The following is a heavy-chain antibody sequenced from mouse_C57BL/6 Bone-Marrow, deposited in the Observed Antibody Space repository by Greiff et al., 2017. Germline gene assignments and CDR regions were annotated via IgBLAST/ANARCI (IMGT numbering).Heavy chain of an antibody. J-gene: IGHJ2*01. Sequence: EVQLVESGGGLVQPGGSLKLSCAASGFTFSDYYMYWVRQTPEKRLEWVAYISNGGGSTYYPDTVKGRFTISRDNAKNTLYLQMSRLKSEDTAMYYCARQGYSTPYFDYWGQGTTLTVSS. D-gene: IGHD2-5*01. V-gene: IGHV5-12*01. CDR3: ARQGYSTPYFDY. CDR2: ISNGGGST. CDR1: GFTFSDYY.